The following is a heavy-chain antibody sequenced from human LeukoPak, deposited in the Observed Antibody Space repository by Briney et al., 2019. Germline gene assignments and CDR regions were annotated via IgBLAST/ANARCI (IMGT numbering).Heavy chain of an antibody. J-gene: IGHJ6*03. V-gene: IGHV3-74*01. CDR2: INPDGRRT. Sequence: PGGSLRLSCAASGFTFSNNWMHWVRQAPGKGLVWVSRINPDGRRTDYADSVKGRFTISRDNAKYTLYLQMNSLRSEDTAVYYCAREVEEVPTAMGVYYYYFMDVWGKGTTVTVSS. CDR1: GFTFSNNW. CDR3: AREVEEVPTAMGVYYYYFMDV. D-gene: IGHD2-2*01.